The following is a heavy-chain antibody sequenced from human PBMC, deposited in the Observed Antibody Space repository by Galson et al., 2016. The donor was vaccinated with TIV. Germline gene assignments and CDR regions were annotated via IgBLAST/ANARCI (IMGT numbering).Heavy chain of an antibody. Sequence: QSGAEVKKPGESLRISCKGSGYSFTNYWITWVRQMPGKGLEWMGRIDPSDSYINYSPSFQGHVTISADRSINTAYLQWSSLKASDSAMYYCARGVSTGSGWLDPWSQGTLVTVSS. D-gene: IGHD3-3*01. CDR2: IDPSDSYI. J-gene: IGHJ5*02. CDR1: GYSFTNYW. CDR3: ARGVSTGSGWLDP. V-gene: IGHV5-10-1*01.